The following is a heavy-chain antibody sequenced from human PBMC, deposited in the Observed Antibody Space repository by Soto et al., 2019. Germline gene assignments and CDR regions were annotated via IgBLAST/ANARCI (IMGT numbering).Heavy chain of an antibody. Sequence: LRLSCAASGFTFSSSWMSWVRQAPGKGLEWVANIKQDGSEKYYVDSVKGRFTISRDNAKNSLYLQMNSLRAEDTAVYYCAREGEGSGSYPEHYYYYYGMDVWGQGTTVTVSS. J-gene: IGHJ6*02. D-gene: IGHD1-26*01. CDR3: AREGEGSGSYPEHYYYYYGMDV. CDR2: IKQDGSEK. V-gene: IGHV3-7*03. CDR1: GFTFSSSW.